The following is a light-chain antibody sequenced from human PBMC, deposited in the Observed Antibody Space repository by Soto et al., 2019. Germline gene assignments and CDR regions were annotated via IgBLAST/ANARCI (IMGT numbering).Light chain of an antibody. CDR1: RDDIGAYDY. CDR2: EVT. V-gene: IGLV2-14*01. Sequence: QSALAQPASVSGSPGQSITISCAGTRDDIGAYDYVSWYQQHPGNAPKLLVYEVTNRPSGVSERFSGSKSGNTASLTISGLQAEDEADYYCNSYTNSSAVVFGGGTKATVL. CDR3: NSYTNSSAVV. J-gene: IGLJ2*01.